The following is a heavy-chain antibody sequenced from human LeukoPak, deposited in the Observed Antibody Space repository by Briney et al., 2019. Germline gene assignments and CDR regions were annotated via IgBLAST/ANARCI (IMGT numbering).Heavy chain of an antibody. D-gene: IGHD3-22*01. Sequence: ASVKVSCKASGGTFSSYAISWVRQAPGQGLEWMGGIIPIFGTANYAQKFQGRVTITADESTSTAYMELSSLRSEDTAVYYCASYYDSSGYSLRDYYYYMDVWGKGTTVTVSS. V-gene: IGHV1-69*01. CDR3: ASYYDSSGYSLRDYYYYMDV. J-gene: IGHJ6*03. CDR1: GGTFSSYA. CDR2: IIPIFGTA.